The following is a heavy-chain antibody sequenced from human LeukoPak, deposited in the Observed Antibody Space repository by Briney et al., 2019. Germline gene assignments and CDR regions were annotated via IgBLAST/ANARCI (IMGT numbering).Heavy chain of an antibody. CDR1: GASINNYY. J-gene: IGHJ4*03. Sequence: SETLSLTCTVSGASINNYYWSWVRQPPLKGLEWIGYIYSTGDTSYNPSLESRVSISMDTSKNHFSLEITSVTAADTAVYYCARGSRVYDRSGFHTWHDYWGHGTLVTVSS. CDR2: IYSTGDT. CDR3: ARGSRVYDRSGFHTWHDY. V-gene: IGHV4-59*01. D-gene: IGHD3-22*01.